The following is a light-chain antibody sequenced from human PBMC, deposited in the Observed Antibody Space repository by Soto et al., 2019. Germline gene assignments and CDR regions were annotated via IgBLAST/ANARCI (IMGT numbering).Light chain of an antibody. Sequence: VLTQSPGTLSLSPGERATLSCRASQSVSSSYLAWYQQKPGQAPRLLIYGTSSRATGIPDRFSGSGSGTDFTLTISRLEPEDFAVYYCQQYGSLPPITFGQGRRLEIK. J-gene: IGKJ5*01. CDR1: QSVSSSY. V-gene: IGKV3-20*01. CDR2: GTS. CDR3: QQYGSLPPIT.